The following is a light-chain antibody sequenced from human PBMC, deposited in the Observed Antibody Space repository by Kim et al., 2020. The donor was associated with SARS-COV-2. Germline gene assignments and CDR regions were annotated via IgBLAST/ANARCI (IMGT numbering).Light chain of an antibody. J-gene: IGLJ3*02. CDR2: EDN. CDR3: HSYDSNNQV. V-gene: IGLV6-57*01. Sequence: GKDVTIPCTRSSGRIASNCVQWYQRRPGRPPTTVIYEDNQRPSGVPGRFSGSIDSSSNSASLTISGLKTEDEADYYCHSYDSNNQVFGGGTQLTVL. CDR1: SGRIASNC.